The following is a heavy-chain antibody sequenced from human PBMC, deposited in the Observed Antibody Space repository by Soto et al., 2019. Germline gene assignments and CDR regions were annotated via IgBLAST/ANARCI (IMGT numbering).Heavy chain of an antibody. CDR1: GYSISSGSY. V-gene: IGHV4-38-2*02. J-gene: IGHJ4*01. CDR3: ARVHVMVVAGSTFDY. D-gene: IGHD6-19*01. CDR2: IYHGGTT. Sequence: PAETLSLTCTVSGYSISSGSYLGGIRHPRGKGPEWIASIYHGGTTFYNPSLKSRITISVDTSNNQFSLKLTSVTAADAAVYYCARVHVMVVAGSTFDYWGHGTLVTVSS.